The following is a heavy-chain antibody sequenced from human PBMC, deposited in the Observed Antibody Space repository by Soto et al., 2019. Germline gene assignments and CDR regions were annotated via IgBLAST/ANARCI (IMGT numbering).Heavy chain of an antibody. D-gene: IGHD6-13*01. Sequence: QVQLVQSGAEVKKPGASVKVSCKASGYTFTSYAMHWVRQAPGQRLEWMGWINAGNGNTKYSQKFQGRVTITRDTSASTAQMELSSLRSEDTAVYYCASAYVGSSWGDYYYYYGMDVWGQGTTVTVSS. CDR3: ASAYVGSSWGDYYYYYGMDV. CDR2: INAGNGNT. V-gene: IGHV1-3*01. CDR1: GYTFTSYA. J-gene: IGHJ6*02.